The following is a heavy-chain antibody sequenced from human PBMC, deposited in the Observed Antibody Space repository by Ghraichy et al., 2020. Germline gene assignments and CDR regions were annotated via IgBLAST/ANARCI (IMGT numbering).Heavy chain of an antibody. V-gene: IGHV4-34*01. CDR2: INHSGST. Sequence: SETLSPTCAVYGGSFSGYYWSWIRQPPGKGLEWIGEINHSGSTNYNPSLKNRVTISVATSKNQFSLKLSSLTAADTAVYYCARDAGISMVQAKFDYWGQGTLVTVSS. D-gene: IGHD3-10*01. CDR1: GGSFSGYY. J-gene: IGHJ4*02. CDR3: ARDAGISMVQAKFDY.